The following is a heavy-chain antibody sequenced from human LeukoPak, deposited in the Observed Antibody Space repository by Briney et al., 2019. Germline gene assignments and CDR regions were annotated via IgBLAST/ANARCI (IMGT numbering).Heavy chain of an antibody. D-gene: IGHD2-8*01. V-gene: IGHV4-59*01. CDR2: ISYSGST. J-gene: IGHJ5*01. CDR1: GGSISSYY. CDR3: ARMGGLMVYATPRKYNWFDC. Sequence: SESLSLTCTVSGGSISSYYWSWIRQPPGKGLEWIGYISYSGSTNYNPSLKSRVTISVDTSKNQFSLKLSSVTAADTAVYYCARMGGLMVYATPRKYNWFDCWGHAATVTVSS.